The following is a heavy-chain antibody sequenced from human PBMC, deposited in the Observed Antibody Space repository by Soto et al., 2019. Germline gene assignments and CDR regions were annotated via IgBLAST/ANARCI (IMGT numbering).Heavy chain of an antibody. D-gene: IGHD1-20*01. J-gene: IGHJ4*02. Sequence: PGGSLRLSCGASGFIFSNAWMSWVRQAQGKGQEWDGRIKSKTDGGTTDYAAPVKGRFTISRDDSKNTLYLQMNSLKTEHTAVYHCTTDDPKYKNWGRGTLVTVSS. CDR1: GFIFSNAW. CDR2: IKSKTDGGTT. CDR3: TTDDPKYKN. V-gene: IGHV3-15*01.